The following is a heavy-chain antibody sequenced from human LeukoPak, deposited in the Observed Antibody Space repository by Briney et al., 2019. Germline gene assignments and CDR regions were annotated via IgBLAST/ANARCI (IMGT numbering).Heavy chain of an antibody. CDR3: TTLGANGP. Sequence: GGSLRLSCAASGFTFTSAWMSWVRQAPGKGLEWLGRVKSKSDGGTTDYAAPVKGRFTISRDDSNSTGYLQMDSLKTEDKALYYCTTLGANGPWGQGTLVTVSS. V-gene: IGHV3-15*01. D-gene: IGHD1-26*01. J-gene: IGHJ5*02. CDR1: GFTFTSAW. CDR2: VKSKSDGGTT.